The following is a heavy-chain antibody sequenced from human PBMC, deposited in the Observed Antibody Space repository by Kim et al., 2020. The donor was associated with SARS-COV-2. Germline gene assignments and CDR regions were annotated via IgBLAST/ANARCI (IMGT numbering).Heavy chain of an antibody. D-gene: IGHD4-4*01. Sequence: GGSLRLSCAASGFTFSSYAMHWVRQAPGKGLEYVSAISSNGGSTYYANSVKGRFTISRDNSKNTLYLQMGSLRAEDMAVYYCARDEGSIHPTTVAYYGMDVWGQGTTVTVSS. CDR2: ISSNGGST. V-gene: IGHV3-64*01. CDR1: GFTFSSYA. CDR3: ARDEGSIHPTTVAYYGMDV. J-gene: IGHJ6*02.